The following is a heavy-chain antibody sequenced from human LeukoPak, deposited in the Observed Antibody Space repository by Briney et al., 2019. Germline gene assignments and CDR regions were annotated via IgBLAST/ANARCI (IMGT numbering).Heavy chain of an antibody. CDR2: ISSSGSTI. CDR1: GFTFSDYY. J-gene: IGHJ4*02. V-gene: IGHV3-11*01. D-gene: IGHD2-2*01. CDR3: AKDGCSSTSCYFDY. Sequence: GGSLRLSCAASGFTFSDYYMSWIRQAPGKGLEWVSYISSSGSTIYYADSVKGRFTISRDNAKNSLYLQMNSLRAEDTAVYYCAKDGCSSTSCYFDYWGQGTLVTVSS.